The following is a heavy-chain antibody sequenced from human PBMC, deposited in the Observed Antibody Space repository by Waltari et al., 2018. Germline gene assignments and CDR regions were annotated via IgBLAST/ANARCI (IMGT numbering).Heavy chain of an antibody. V-gene: IGHV1-46*01. J-gene: IGHJ3*02. Sequence: QVQLVQSGAEVKKPGASVKVSCTASGYTFTSYYMYWVRQAPGQGLEWMGIINPSGGTTSYAQKFQGRVTMTRDTPTSTVYMELSSLRSEDTAVYYCARDSRHCSGGSCYPGAFDIWGQGTMVTVSS. CDR1: GYTFTSYY. CDR2: INPSGGTT. CDR3: ARDSRHCSGGSCYPGAFDI. D-gene: IGHD2-15*01.